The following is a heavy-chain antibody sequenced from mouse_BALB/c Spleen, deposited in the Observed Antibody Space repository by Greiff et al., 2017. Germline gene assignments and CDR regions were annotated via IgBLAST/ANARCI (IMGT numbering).Heavy chain of an antibody. Sequence: DVMLVESGGGLVKPGGSLKLSCAASGFTFSDYYMYWVRQTPEKRLEWVATISDGGSYTYYPDSVKGRFTISRDNAKNNLYLQMSSLKSEDTAMYYCARDRGELRRDYAMDYWGQGTSVTVSS. CDR2: ISDGGSYT. CDR1: GFTFSDYY. CDR3: ARDRGELRRDYAMDY. J-gene: IGHJ4*01. V-gene: IGHV5-4*02. D-gene: IGHD2-4*01.